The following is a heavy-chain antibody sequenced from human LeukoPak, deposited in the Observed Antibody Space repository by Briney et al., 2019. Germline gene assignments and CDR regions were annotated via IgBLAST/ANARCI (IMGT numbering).Heavy chain of an antibody. V-gene: IGHV3-33*03. D-gene: IGHD6-13*01. CDR2: IWYDGSNE. Sequence: PGMSLRLSCAASGFTFSSYGMHWVRQAPGKGLEWVAVIWYDGSNENYADSVKGRFTISRDNSKNTLYLQMNSLRVEDTAVYYCAKSGVRAAADTNAFDIWGQGTMVTVSS. J-gene: IGHJ3*02. CDR1: GFTFSSYG. CDR3: AKSGVRAAADTNAFDI.